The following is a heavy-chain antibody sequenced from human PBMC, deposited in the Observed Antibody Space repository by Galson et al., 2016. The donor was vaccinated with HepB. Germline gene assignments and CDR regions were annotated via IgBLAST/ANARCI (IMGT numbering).Heavy chain of an antibody. CDR3: ASGGYSSGYSPPDY. CDR2: ISFDGSDK. CDR1: GFTFSSYA. D-gene: IGHD6-19*01. Sequence: SLRLSCAASGFTFSSYAMHWVRQAPGKGLDWVAVISFDGSDKYYADSVKGRFTISRDNSKNTLYLQMHSLRAEDTAVYYCASGGYSSGYSPPDYWGQGTLVTVSS. J-gene: IGHJ4*02. V-gene: IGHV3-30*04.